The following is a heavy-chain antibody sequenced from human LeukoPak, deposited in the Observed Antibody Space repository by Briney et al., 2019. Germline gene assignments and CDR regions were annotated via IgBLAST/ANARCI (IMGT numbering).Heavy chain of an antibody. V-gene: IGHV4-59*01. J-gene: IGHJ4*02. Sequence: SETLSLTCTVSGGSISTYDWSWIRQPPRKGLEWIGHIYYSGSTKYNPSLKSRVTMSVDTSKNQFSLKLASVTTADTAVYYCARDRWLGYWGQGTLVTVSS. CDR3: ARDRWLGY. D-gene: IGHD5-12*01. CDR2: IYYSGST. CDR1: GGSISTYD.